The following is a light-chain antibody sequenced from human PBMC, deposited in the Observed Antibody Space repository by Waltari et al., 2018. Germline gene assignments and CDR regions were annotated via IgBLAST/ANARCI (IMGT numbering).Light chain of an antibody. V-gene: IGLV3-21*01. CDR3: QVWEKNTDHYV. J-gene: IGLJ1*01. CDR2: YGR. CDR1: LGRKN. Sequence: SYVLTQPPSVSVAPGKTARGTCGGDLGRKNVHWNQQKAGQAPVLVIYYGRDRASGIPERFSGSKTGNTATLTISRVEPGDEADYYCQVWEKNTDHYVFGTGTKVSVL.